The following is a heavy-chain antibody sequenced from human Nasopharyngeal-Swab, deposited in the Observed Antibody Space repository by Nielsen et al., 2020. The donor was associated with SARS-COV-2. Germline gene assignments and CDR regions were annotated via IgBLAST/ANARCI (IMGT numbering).Heavy chain of an antibody. D-gene: IGHD3-10*01. CDR2: TYYRSQWYS. CDR3: ARDRGALNV. V-gene: IGHV6-1*01. J-gene: IGHJ6*02. Sequence: SEGLSITDAISGDSVSRNNAAWNWIRQSPSRGLEWLGRTYYRSQWYSDYAVSVKSRITINPDTAKNQFSLQLNSVTPEDTAVYYCARDRGALNVWGQGTTVTVSS. CDR1: GDSVSRNNAA.